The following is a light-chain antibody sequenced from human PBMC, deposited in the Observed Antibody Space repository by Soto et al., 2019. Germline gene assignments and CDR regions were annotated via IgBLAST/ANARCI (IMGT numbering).Light chain of an antibody. V-gene: IGLV2-14*01. CDR2: DVS. CDR3: CSYTTSNTRQIV. J-gene: IGLJ1*01. CDR1: SSDVGGYNY. Sequence: QSALTQPASVSGSPGQAITISCTGTSSDVGGYNYVSWYQQHPCKAPKFMIYDVSNRPSGVSNRFSGSKSGNTASLTISGLQAEEEADYYCCSYTTSNTRQIVLGTGTKVTVL.